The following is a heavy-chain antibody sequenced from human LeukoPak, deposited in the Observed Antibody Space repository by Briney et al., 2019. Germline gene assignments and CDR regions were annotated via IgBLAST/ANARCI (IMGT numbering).Heavy chain of an antibody. J-gene: IGHJ4*02. CDR3: ARGATRLATAGAEFDS. Sequence: ASVRVSCKASGYNFIGFYMHWVRQAPGQSLEWMGWTNPNSGETSFALSFQGRVTMTRDTSINTAYMELGRLTSDDTAVYFCARGATRLATAGAEFDSWGQGTLVIVSS. V-gene: IGHV1-2*02. CDR2: TNPNSGET. D-gene: IGHD6-13*01. CDR1: GYNFIGFY.